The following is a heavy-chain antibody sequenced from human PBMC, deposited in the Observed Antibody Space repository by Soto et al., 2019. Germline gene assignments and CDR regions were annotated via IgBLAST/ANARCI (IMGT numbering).Heavy chain of an antibody. J-gene: IGHJ4*02. D-gene: IGHD3-3*01. Sequence: VQLLESGGGLGQPGGSLRLSCAASGFAFSSYAMSWVRQAPGKGLEWVSGISGSGGTTYYAGSAKGRFTISRDSSRDTLYLQMNSLRAEDTAVYYCAKDGDFWGGYYKHRGLDYWGQGTLVTVSS. CDR3: AKDGDFWGGYYKHRGLDY. CDR1: GFAFSSYA. V-gene: IGHV3-23*01. CDR2: ISGSGGTT.